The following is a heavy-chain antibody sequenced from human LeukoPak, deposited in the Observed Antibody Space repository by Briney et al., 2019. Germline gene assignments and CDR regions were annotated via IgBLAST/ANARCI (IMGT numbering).Heavy chain of an antibody. D-gene: IGHD3-22*01. Sequence: SQTLSLTCTVSGGSIGSFYWSWIRQPAGKGLEWIGRIYTSGSTNYNPSLKSRVTISVDTSKNQFSLKLSSVTAADTAVYYCARLDSSGYYRTWGQGTLVSVSS. CDR3: ARLDSSGYYRT. J-gene: IGHJ5*02. CDR1: GGSIGSFY. V-gene: IGHV4-4*07. CDR2: IYTSGST.